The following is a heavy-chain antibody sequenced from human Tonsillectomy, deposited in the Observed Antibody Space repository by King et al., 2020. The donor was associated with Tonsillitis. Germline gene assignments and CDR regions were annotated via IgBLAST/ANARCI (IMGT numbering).Heavy chain of an antibody. D-gene: IGHD3-9*01. V-gene: IGHV3-23*04. CDR3: AKDPSYYEILTGYSAFDH. Sequence: VQLVESGGGLVQPGGSLRLSCAASGFTFSSYAMSWVRQAPGKGLEWVSAISGSGGSTYYADSVKGRFTISRDNSKNTLYLQMNSLRAEDTAVYYCAKDPSYYEILTGYSAFDHWGQGTLVTVSS. CDR1: GFTFSSYA. J-gene: IGHJ5*02. CDR2: ISGSGGST.